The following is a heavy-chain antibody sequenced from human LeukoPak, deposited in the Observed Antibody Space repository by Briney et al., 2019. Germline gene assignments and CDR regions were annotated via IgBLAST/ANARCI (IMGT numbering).Heavy chain of an antibody. Sequence: GGSLRLSCAASGFTFNSYEMNWGRQGPGKGLEWVSFITSSGNTIYYADSVKGRCIISRDNAKNSLDLQMNSLRAEDTAVYYCTRGSTTWYFDYWGQGTLVTVSS. J-gene: IGHJ4*02. D-gene: IGHD1-14*01. CDR3: TRGSTTWYFDY. CDR1: GFTFNSYE. V-gene: IGHV3-48*03. CDR2: ITSSGNTI.